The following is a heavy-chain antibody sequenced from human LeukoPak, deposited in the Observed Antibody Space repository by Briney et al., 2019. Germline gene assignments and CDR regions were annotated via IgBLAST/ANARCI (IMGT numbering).Heavy chain of an antibody. Sequence: PSETLSLTCTVSGDSISPYYWNWIRQPPGKGLEWIGYIYYSGSTNYNPSLKSRVTISVDTSKNQFSLKLSSVTAADTAVYYCARYGSGSYSFGMDVWGQGTTVTVSS. V-gene: IGHV4-59*08. D-gene: IGHD3-10*01. CDR3: ARYGSGSYSFGMDV. CDR1: GDSISPYY. CDR2: IYYSGST. J-gene: IGHJ6*02.